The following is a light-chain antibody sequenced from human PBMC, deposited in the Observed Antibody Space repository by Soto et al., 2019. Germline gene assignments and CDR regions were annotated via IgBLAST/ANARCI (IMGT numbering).Light chain of an antibody. CDR2: AAS. Sequence: DIQMTQRASSLSASVGDRVTITCXASQSISSYLNWYQQKPGKAPKLLIYAASSLQSGVPSRFSGSGSGTDFTLTISSLQPEDFATYYCQQSYSTPLTFGGGTKVDIK. CDR3: QQSYSTPLT. J-gene: IGKJ4*01. V-gene: IGKV1-39*01. CDR1: QSISSY.